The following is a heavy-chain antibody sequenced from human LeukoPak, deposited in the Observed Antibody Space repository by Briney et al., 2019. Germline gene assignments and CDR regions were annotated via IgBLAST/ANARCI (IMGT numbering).Heavy chain of an antibody. V-gene: IGHV4-59*01. CDR1: GGSFGNYY. CDR2: IYDSGTT. Sequence: SETLSLTCTVSGGSFGNYYWSWIRQPPGKGLEWIGYIYDSGTTNYNPSLKSRVTISVDTATNQFSLKLRSVTAADTAVYYCARDSSAAFDIWGQGTMVTVSS. J-gene: IGHJ3*02. CDR3: ARDSSAAFDI.